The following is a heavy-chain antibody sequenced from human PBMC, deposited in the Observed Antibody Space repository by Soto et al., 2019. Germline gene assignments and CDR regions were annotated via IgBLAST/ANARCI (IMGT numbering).Heavy chain of an antibody. CDR2: INHSGST. CDR3: ARRWDRIPSGRGFDY. CDR1: GGSFNGYY. D-gene: IGHD1-26*01. V-gene: IGHV4-34*01. J-gene: IGHJ4*02. Sequence: QVQLQQWGAGLLKPSETLSLTCAVYGGSFNGYYWSWIRQPPGKGLEWIGEINHSGSTNYNPSLKSRVAISVDTSKNQFSLKLSSVSAADTAVYYCARRWDRIPSGRGFDYWGQGTLVTVSS.